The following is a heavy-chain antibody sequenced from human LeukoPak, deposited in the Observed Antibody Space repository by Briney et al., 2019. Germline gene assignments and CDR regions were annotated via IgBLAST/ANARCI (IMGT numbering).Heavy chain of an antibody. V-gene: IGHV1-2*06. Sequence: GASVKLSCRASGYTFSGYYMHWVRQAPGQGLELMGRINPNSDSTSYAQKFQGRVTMTRDTSISTAYMELSRLRSDDTAVYYCANLGYCSGGSCAIRYFDYWGTGTLVTVSS. CDR1: GYTFSGYY. D-gene: IGHD2-15*01. J-gene: IGHJ4*02. CDR2: INPNSDST. CDR3: ANLGYCSGGSCAIRYFDY.